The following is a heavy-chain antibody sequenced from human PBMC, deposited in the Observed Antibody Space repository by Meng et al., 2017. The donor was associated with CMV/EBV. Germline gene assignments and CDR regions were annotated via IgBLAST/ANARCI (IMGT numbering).Heavy chain of an antibody. CDR2: INHSGST. D-gene: IGHD5-18*01. Sequence: SETLSLTCAVYGGSFSGYYWSWIRQPPGKGLEWIGEINHSGSTNYNPSLKSRVTISVDTSKNQFSLKLSSVTAADTAVYYCARGGYSYGFDYWGQGTMVTVSS. CDR1: GGSFSGYY. CDR3: ARGGYSYGFDY. J-gene: IGHJ4*02. V-gene: IGHV4-34*01.